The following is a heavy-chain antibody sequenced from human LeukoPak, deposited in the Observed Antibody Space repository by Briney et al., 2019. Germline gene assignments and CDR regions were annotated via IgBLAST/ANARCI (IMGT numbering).Heavy chain of an antibody. J-gene: IGHJ4*02. D-gene: IGHD5-12*01. Sequence: ASVKVSCKASGYTFTGYYIHWVRQAPGQGLEWMGLINPNSGGTNFAQKFRGRVTMTRDTCISTAFMEMSRLRSDDTAVYYCASPWPYSGYAYYFDYWGQGTLVTVSS. CDR3: ASPWPYSGYAYYFDY. CDR2: INPNSGGT. V-gene: IGHV1-2*02. CDR1: GYTFTGYY.